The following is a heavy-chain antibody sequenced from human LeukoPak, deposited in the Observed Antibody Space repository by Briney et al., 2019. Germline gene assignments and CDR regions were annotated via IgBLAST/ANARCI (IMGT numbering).Heavy chain of an antibody. V-gene: IGHV3-74*01. Sequence: GGSLRLTCAASGFTFSSYWMHWVRQAPGEGLVWVSRIKYDGTITNYADSVKGRFTISRDNGKNTLYLQMNSLRAEDTAVYHCATYRGYPVEYWGQGTLVTVSS. D-gene: IGHD1-1*01. CDR2: IKYDGTIT. CDR1: GFTFSSYW. CDR3: ATYRGYPVEY. J-gene: IGHJ4*02.